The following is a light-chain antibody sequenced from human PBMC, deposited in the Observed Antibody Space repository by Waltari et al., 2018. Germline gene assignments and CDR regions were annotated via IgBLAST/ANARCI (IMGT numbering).Light chain of an antibody. CDR1: NSDVGRYNL. Sequence: QSALTQPASVSASPGQSITISCTGSNSDVGRYNLVSWYQQYPGKAPKLMIYEVIKRPSLVSNRFSGSKSGDTASLTISGLQAEDEADYYCCSYAGRRWIFGGGTKLTVL. CDR2: EVI. V-gene: IGLV2-23*02. CDR3: CSYAGRRWI. J-gene: IGLJ3*02.